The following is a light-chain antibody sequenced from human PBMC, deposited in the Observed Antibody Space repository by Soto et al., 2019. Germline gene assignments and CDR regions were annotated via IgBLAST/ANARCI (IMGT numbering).Light chain of an antibody. CDR2: RAS. Sequence: DIQMTQSPSTLSASVGDRVTITCRASQSISSWLAWYQQKPGKAPNLLIYRASSIQSGVPSRFSGSGSGTEFTLTLSSLQPDDFAAYYCQQYSSYPYTFGLGTKLEIK. CDR3: QQYSSYPYT. CDR1: QSISSW. V-gene: IGKV1-5*03. J-gene: IGKJ2*01.